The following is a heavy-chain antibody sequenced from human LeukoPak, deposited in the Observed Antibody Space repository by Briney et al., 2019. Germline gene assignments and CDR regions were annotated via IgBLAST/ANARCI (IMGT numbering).Heavy chain of an antibody. J-gene: IGHJ4*02. CDR1: GFTVSSNY. Sequence: GGSLRLSCAASGFTVSSNYMSWVRQAPGKGLEWVSVIYSGGSTYYADSVEGRFTISRDNSKNTLYLQMNSLRAEDTAVYYCARDRFSGYRYAEYWGQGTLVTVSS. CDR3: ARDRFSGYRYAEY. CDR2: IYSGGST. V-gene: IGHV3-66*01. D-gene: IGHD6-25*01.